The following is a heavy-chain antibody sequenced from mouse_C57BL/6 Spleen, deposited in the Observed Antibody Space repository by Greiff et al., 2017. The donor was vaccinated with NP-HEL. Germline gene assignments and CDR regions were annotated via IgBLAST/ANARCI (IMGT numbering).Heavy chain of an antibody. CDR1: GYSITSGYY. V-gene: IGHV3-6*01. CDR3: AKVYGYDDAMDY. Sequence: EVKLMESGPGLVKPSQSLSLTCSVTGYSITSGYYWNWIRQFPGNKLEWMGYISYDGSNNSNPSLKNRISITRDTSKNQFFLKLNSVTTEDTATYYCAKVYGYDDAMDYWGQGTSVTVSS. CDR2: ISYDGSN. D-gene: IGHD2-2*01. J-gene: IGHJ4*01.